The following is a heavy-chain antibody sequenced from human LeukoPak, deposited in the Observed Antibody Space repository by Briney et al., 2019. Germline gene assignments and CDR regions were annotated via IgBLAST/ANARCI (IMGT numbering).Heavy chain of an antibody. V-gene: IGHV3-21*01. D-gene: IGHD7-27*01. CDR2: ISGSSSYI. CDR1: GFTFNIYS. J-gene: IGHJ4*02. Sequence: GGSLRLSCAASGFTFNIYSMNWVRQAPGKGLEWVSSISGSSSYIYYADSVKGRFTISRDNARNSLYLQMSSLRAEDTAVYYCAKDGGELGIDYWGQGTLVTVSS. CDR3: AKDGGELGIDY.